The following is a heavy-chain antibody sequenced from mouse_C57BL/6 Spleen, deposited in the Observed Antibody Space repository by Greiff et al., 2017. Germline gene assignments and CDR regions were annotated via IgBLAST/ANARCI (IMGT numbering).Heavy chain of an antibody. Sequence: QVQLQQSGPELVKPGAAVKISCKASGYAFSSSWMNWVKQRPGKGLEWIGRIYPGDGDTNYNGKFKGKATLTADKSSSTAYMQLSSLTSEDSAVYFCARSYPYYFCYWGQGATLTVSS. D-gene: IGHD2-10*01. CDR2: IYPGDGDT. CDR1: GYAFSSSW. V-gene: IGHV1-82*01. CDR3: ARSYPYYFCY. J-gene: IGHJ2*01.